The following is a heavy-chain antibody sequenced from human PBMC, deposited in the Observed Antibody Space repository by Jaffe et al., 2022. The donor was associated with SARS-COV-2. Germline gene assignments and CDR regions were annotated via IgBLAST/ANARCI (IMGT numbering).Heavy chain of an antibody. CDR2: IYWNDDK. Sequence: QITLKESGPTLVKPTQTLTLTCTFSGFSLSTSGVGVGWIRQPPGKALEWLALIYWNDDKRYSPSLKSRLTITKDTSKNQVVLTMTNMDPVDTATYYCAHREEPPRGGWFDPWGQGTLVTVSS. CDR1: GFSLSTSGVG. D-gene: IGHD1-1*01. V-gene: IGHV2-5*01. CDR3: AHREEPPRGGWFDP. J-gene: IGHJ5*02.